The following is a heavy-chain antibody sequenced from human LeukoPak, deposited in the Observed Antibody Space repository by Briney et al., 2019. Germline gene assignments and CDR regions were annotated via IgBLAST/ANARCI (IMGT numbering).Heavy chain of an antibody. J-gene: IGHJ4*02. D-gene: IGHD3-22*01. CDR3: ARHYFDRTGYYYFDY. Sequence: SETLSLTCSVSGDSITGSSYYWGWIRQPPGKGLEWIGSMYYSGSTYSNPSLKSRVTMSADTSKNQFSLKLRSVTAADTAVFYCARHYFDRTGYYYFDYWRQGILVTVSS. CDR1: GDSITGSSYY. V-gene: IGHV4-39*01. CDR2: MYYSGST.